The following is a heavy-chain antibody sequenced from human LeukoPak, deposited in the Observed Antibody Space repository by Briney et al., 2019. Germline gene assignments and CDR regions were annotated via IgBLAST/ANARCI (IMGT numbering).Heavy chain of an antibody. D-gene: IGHD2-15*01. V-gene: IGHV3-23*01. J-gene: IGHJ4*02. CDR3: AKGSPADIVVVVAAIEL. Sequence: GGSLRLSCAASGFTFSSYGMSWVRQAPGKGLEWVSAISGSGGSTYYADSVKGRFIISRDNSKNTLYLQMNSLRAEDTAVYYCAKGSPADIVVVVAAIELWGQGTLVTVSS. CDR1: GFTFSSYG. CDR2: ISGSGGST.